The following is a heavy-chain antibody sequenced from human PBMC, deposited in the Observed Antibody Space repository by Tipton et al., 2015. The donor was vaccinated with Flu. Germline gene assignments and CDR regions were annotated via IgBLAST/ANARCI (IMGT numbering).Heavy chain of an antibody. D-gene: IGHD2-21*02. Sequence: QLVQSGAEVKKPGESLKIPCKASGYRFTNYWVGWVRQMPGKGLEWMGIIYPDDSDTKYSPSFQGQVTFSADKSVNTAYLHWSSLKASDTAIYFCVRQNCGGDCYPDYWGQGTLVTVSS. CDR3: VRQNCGGDCYPDY. V-gene: IGHV5-51*01. J-gene: IGHJ4*02. CDR2: IYPDDSDT. CDR1: GYRFTNYW.